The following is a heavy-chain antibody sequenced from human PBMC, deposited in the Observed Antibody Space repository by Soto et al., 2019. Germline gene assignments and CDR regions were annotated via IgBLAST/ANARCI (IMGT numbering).Heavy chain of an antibody. V-gene: IGHV3-23*01. CDR1: GFTFSTYA. J-gene: IGHJ4*02. D-gene: IGHD1-26*01. Sequence: PGGSLRLSCAASGFTFSTYAMAWVRQAPGKGLEWVSGVSASGLNTDYADPVKGRFYISRDNSKNKLYLQMDSLRAEDTAVYYCVTLALGKFDYWGQGNLVTVSS. CDR2: VSASGLNT. CDR3: VTLALGKFDY.